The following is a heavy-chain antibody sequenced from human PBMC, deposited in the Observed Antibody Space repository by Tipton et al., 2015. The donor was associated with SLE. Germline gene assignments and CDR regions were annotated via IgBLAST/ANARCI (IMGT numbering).Heavy chain of an antibody. V-gene: IGHV4-61*08. D-gene: IGHD1-14*01. CDR3: ARTHTGDFDY. J-gene: IGHJ4*02. Sequence: TLSLTCAVYGGSFSSGDYYWSWIRQPPGKGLEWIGYIYYSGSTNYNPSLKSRVTISVDTSKNQFSLKLSSVTAADTAVYYCARTHTGDFDYWGQGTLVTVSS. CDR1: GGSFSSGDYY. CDR2: IYYSGST.